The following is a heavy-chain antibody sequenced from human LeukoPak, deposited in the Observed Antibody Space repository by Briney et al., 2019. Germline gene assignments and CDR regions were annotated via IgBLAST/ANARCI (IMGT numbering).Heavy chain of an antibody. CDR2: IYYSGTT. V-gene: IGHV4-39*01. CDR3: ARQISDYYYYYMDV. CDR1: GGSISSSNYY. D-gene: IGHD3-10*01. Sequence: SETLSLTCTVSGGSISSSNYYWGWIRRPPGTGLEWIGTIYYSGTTYYNPSLESRVTISEDTSKNQFSLTLRSVTAADTAVYYCARQISDYYYYYMDVWGKGTTVTVSS. J-gene: IGHJ6*03.